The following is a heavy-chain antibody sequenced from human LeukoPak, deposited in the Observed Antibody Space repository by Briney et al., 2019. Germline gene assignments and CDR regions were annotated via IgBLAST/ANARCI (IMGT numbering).Heavy chain of an antibody. D-gene: IGHD1-26*01. J-gene: IGHJ6*02. CDR1: GGSISSGGYY. Sequence: PSQTLSLTCTVSGGSISSGGYYWSWIRQHPGQGLEWIGYIYYSGSTYYNPSLKSRVTISVDTSKNQFSLKLSSVTAADTAVYYCARDGREDYYYYGMDVWGQGTTVTVSS. CDR2: IYYSGST. CDR3: ARDGREDYYYYGMDV. V-gene: IGHV4-31*03.